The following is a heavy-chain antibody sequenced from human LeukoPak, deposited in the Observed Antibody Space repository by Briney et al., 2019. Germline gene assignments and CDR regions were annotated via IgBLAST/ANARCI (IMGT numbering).Heavy chain of an antibody. V-gene: IGHV3-9*01. D-gene: IGHD5-24*01. CDR3: AKERQDGYEPSYFDY. CDR1: GFTFDDYA. CDR2: ISWNSGSI. J-gene: IGHJ4*02. Sequence: SLRLSCAASGFTFDDYAMHWVRQAPGKGLEWVSGISWNSGSIGYADSVKGRFTISRDNAKNSLYLQMNSLRAEDTALYYCAKERQDGYEPSYFDYWGQGTLVTVSS.